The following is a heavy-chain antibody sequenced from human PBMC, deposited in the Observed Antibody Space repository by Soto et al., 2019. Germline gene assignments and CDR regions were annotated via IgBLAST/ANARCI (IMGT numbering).Heavy chain of an antibody. CDR2: IYYIWST. CDR3: ARHSTDVLRYFDWTDYYYYYMDV. J-gene: IGHJ6*03. V-gene: IGHV4-39*01. D-gene: IGHD3-9*01. Sequence: SETLSLTCTVSGGSISSSSYCWGWIRQPPGKGQEWIGSIYYIWSTYYNPSLKCRVPISVDTSKNHFSLKLSSLTAADPAVYYCARHSTDVLRYFDWTDYYYYYMDVWGKGTTVTVSS. CDR1: GGSISSSSYC.